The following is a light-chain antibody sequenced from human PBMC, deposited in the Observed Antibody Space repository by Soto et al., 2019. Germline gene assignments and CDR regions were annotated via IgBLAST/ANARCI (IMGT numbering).Light chain of an antibody. V-gene: IGKV3-20*01. J-gene: IGKJ1*01. CDR3: HQHGGSPET. Sequence: EIVLTQSPATLSLSPGKRATLSCRASQSVSSYLAWYQQKPGQAPRLLIFGASRRATGIPDRFIGSGSGTEFILTISRLEPDDFAIYHCHQHGGSPETFGQGTKVDI. CDR1: QSVSSY. CDR2: GAS.